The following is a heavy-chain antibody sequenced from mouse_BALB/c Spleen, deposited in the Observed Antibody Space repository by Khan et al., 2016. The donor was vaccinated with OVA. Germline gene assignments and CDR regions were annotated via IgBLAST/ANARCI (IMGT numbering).Heavy chain of an antibody. CDR2: IFPGTGTT. D-gene: IGHD2-1*01. CDR1: GYTFTNYW. J-gene: IGHJ3*01. CDR3: ARGYFGNYEFAY. V-gene: IGHV1S132*01. Sequence: QVQLQQSGAELVKPGASVKLSCKTSGYTFTNYWIQWVKQRPGQGLGWIGEIFPGTGTTYYTENFKAQATLTIDTSSSTAYMQLSSLTSEDSAVYFCARGYFGNYEFAYWGQGTLVTVSA.